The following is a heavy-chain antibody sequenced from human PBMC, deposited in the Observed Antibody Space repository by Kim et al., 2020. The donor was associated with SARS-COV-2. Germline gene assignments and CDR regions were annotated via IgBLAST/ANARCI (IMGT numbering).Heavy chain of an antibody. CDR3: AKDVGLIVGATGWFDY. CDR2: ISYDGSNK. J-gene: IGHJ4*02. CDR1: GFTFSSYG. V-gene: IGHV3-30*18. Sequence: GGSLRLSCAASGFTFSSYGMHWVRQAPGKGLEWVAVISYDGSNKYYADSVKGRFTISRDNSKNTLYLQMNSLRAEDTAVYYCAKDVGLIVGATGWFDYWGQGTLVTVSS. D-gene: IGHD1-26*01.